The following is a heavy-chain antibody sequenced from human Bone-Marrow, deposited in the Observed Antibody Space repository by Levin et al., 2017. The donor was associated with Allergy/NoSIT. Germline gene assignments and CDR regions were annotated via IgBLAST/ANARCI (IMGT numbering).Heavy chain of an antibody. D-gene: IGHD6-13*01. CDR3: ARDRIPAAGTDWYFDR. Sequence: GGSLRLSCAASGFTFSSYSMNWVRQAPGKGLEWVSYISSGSSAIYYADSVKGRFTISRDNAKNSLYLQMNSLRDEDTAVYYCARDRIPAAGTDWYFDRWGRGTLVTVSS. J-gene: IGHJ2*01. CDR1: GFTFSSYS. V-gene: IGHV3-48*02. CDR2: ISSGSSAI.